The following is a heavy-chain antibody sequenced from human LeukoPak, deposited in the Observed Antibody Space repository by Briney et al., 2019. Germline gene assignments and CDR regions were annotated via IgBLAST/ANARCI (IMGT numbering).Heavy chain of an antibody. V-gene: IGHV3-30-3*01. D-gene: IGHD6-6*01. Sequence: GGSLRLSCAASGFTFSSYVMHWVRQAPGKGLEWVADISFDGSNKYYTDSVKGRFTISRDNAKNSLYLQINSLRAEDTAVYYCARSSYSSSSSVWGQGTMVTVSS. CDR2: ISFDGSNK. CDR1: GFTFSSYV. J-gene: IGHJ3*01. CDR3: ARSSYSSSSSV.